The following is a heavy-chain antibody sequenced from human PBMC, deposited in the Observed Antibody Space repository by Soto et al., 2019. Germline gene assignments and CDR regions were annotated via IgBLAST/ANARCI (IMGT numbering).Heavy chain of an antibody. V-gene: IGHV3-21*02. CDR3: ARDVYYYDSSAYWAY. CDR2: ITGSSSYI. Sequence: EMQLVESGGGLVKPGGSLRLSCAASGFTFSSYSMNWVRQAPGKGLEWVSSITGSSSYIYYADSVKGRFTISRDNAKKSLYLQMTGLRAEDTAVYYCARDVYYYDSSAYWAYWGQGTLVTVSS. J-gene: IGHJ4*02. CDR1: GFTFSSYS. D-gene: IGHD3-22*01.